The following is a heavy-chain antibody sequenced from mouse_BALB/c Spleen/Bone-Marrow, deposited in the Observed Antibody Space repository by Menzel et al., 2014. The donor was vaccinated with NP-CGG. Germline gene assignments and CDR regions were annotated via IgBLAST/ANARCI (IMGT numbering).Heavy chain of an antibody. CDR2: ISSGGSYT. Sequence: EVKVVESGGGLVKPGGSLKLSCAASGFTFSSYAMSWVRQTPEKRLEWVATISSGGSYTYYPDSVKGRFTISRDNAKNTLYMQMSSLRSEDTAMYCCARQILGLTTVLDYWGQGTTRTVSS. V-gene: IGHV5-9-3*01. D-gene: IGHD1-1*01. CDR3: ARQILGLTTVLDY. CDR1: GFTFSSYA. J-gene: IGHJ2*01.